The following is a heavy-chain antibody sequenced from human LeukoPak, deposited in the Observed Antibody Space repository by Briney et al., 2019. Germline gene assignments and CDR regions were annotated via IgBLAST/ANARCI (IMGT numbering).Heavy chain of an antibody. CDR1: GFSFSAYN. CDR2: ISSSSSYI. V-gene: IGHV3-21*01. CDR3: ARLATNGGYGY. Sequence: GGSLRLSCAASGFSFSAYNINWVRQAPGKGLEWVSSISSSSSYIYYAGSVKGRFTISRDNAKNSLYLQMNSLRTEDTAVYYCARLATNGGYGYWGQGTLVTVSS. J-gene: IGHJ4*02. D-gene: IGHD5-12*01.